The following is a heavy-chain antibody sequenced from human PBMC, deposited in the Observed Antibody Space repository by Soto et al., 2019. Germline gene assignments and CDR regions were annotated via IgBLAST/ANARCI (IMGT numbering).Heavy chain of an antibody. D-gene: IGHD6-13*01. CDR3: AFQQQLVQDSEFLNDY. CDR1: GGTFSSYA. Sequence: QVQLVQSGAEVKKPGSSVKVSCKASGGTFSSYAISWVRQAPGQGLEWMGGIIPIFGTANYAPKFQGRGTITADEATSTAYMELSSLRSEDTAVYYCAFQQQLVQDSEFLNDYWGQGTLVTVSS. CDR2: IIPIFGTA. V-gene: IGHV1-69*01. J-gene: IGHJ4*02.